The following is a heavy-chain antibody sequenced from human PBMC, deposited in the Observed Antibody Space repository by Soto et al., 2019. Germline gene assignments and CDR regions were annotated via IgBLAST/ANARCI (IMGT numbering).Heavy chain of an antibody. D-gene: IGHD5-12*01. CDR1: GGSFSDYY. CDR2: IYYSGST. J-gene: IGHJ4*02. V-gene: IGHV4-59*01. CDR3: AAIRVATPSHFDS. Sequence: SETLSLTCSVSGGSFSDYYWTWIWQPPGKGLEWIGYIYYSGSTNYNPSLKSRVTISLDTSKNQFSLKLTSVTAADTAVYYCAAIRVATPSHFDSWGQGTLVTVSS.